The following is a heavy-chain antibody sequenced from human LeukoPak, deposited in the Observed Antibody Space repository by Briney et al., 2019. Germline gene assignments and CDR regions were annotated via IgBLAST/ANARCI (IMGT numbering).Heavy chain of an antibody. Sequence: GGSLRLSCEASRFTFSSHEMNWVRQPPGKGLEWISYISSSGSTIHYTDSVRGRFTVSRDNTKNSLYLQMNSLRAEDAAVYYCARGPVCGGDCFPSTYYFDYWGQGTLVTVSS. CDR3: ARGPVCGGDCFPSTYYFDY. CDR1: RFTFSSHE. D-gene: IGHD2-21*02. J-gene: IGHJ4*02. V-gene: IGHV3-48*03. CDR2: ISSSGSTI.